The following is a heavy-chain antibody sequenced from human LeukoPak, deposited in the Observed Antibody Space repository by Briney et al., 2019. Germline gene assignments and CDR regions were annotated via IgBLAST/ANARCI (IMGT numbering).Heavy chain of an antibody. CDR3: GGLAVFDY. CDR1: GFTFSNYD. Sequence: GGSLSLSCEASGFTFSNYDMHWARQAPGKGLEWVTFIRSDGSDKYYADSVKGRFTISRDNSRNTLYLQMNSLRPEDTAVYYCGGLAVFDYWGQGTLVTVSS. CDR2: IRSDGSDK. V-gene: IGHV3-30*02. D-gene: IGHD2-15*01. J-gene: IGHJ4*02.